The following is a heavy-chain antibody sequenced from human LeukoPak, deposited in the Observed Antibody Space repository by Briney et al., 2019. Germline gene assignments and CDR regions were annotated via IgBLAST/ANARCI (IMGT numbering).Heavy chain of an antibody. CDR1: GFTVSSNY. D-gene: IGHD3-22*01. Sequence: GGSLRLSCAASGFTVSSNYMNWVRQAPGKGLEWVSVIYSGGSTYYADSVKGRSTISRDNSKNTLYLQMNSLRAEDTAVYYCAKDYDSSGWAAFDIWGQGTMVTVSS. J-gene: IGHJ3*02. V-gene: IGHV3-66*01. CDR3: AKDYDSSGWAAFDI. CDR2: IYSGGST.